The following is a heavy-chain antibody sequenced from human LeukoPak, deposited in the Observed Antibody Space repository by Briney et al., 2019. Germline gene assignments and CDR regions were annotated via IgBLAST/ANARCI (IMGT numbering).Heavy chain of an antibody. CDR3: ARGRGSCSGGSCHFDY. CDR1: GYTFSNYA. J-gene: IGHJ4*02. D-gene: IGHD2-15*01. CDR2: INTANGNT. V-gene: IGHV1-3*04. Sequence: ASVKVSCKASGYTFSNYAMHWVRQAPGQRLEWMGWINTANGNTRYSQKFQGRVTFIRDTSAYTGYMELSSLRSGDTAVYYCARGRGSCSGGSCHFDYWGQGALVTVSS.